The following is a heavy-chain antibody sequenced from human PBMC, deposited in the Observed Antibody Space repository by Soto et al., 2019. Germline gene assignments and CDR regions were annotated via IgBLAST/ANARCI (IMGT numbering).Heavy chain of an antibody. J-gene: IGHJ5*02. CDR2: IYYSGST. V-gene: IGHV4-59*01. D-gene: IGHD6-13*01. CDR1: GGSISSYY. Sequence: SDTLSLTCTVAGGSISSYYWSWIRQPPGKGLEWIGYIYYSGSTNYNPSLKSRVTISVDTSKNQFSLKLSSVTAADTAVYYCARDLTQGYLYSSSWSGWFGPWGQGTVFT. CDR3: ARDLTQGYLYSSSWSGWFGP.